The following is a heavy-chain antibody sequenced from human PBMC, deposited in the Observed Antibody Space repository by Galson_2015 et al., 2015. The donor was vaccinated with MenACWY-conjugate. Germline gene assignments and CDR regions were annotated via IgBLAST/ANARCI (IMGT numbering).Heavy chain of an antibody. J-gene: IGHJ5*02. CDR2: IDSGGRT. V-gene: IGHV3-53*01. D-gene: IGHD3-10*01. Sequence: SLRLSCAASGFTVSNLYMTWVRQAPGKGLECVAIIDSGGRTYYSDSVKGRFTISGDNSKNTLDLQMNSLRAEDTAMYYCGRDYGWGRYSWGQGTQVTVSS. CDR3: GRDYGWGRYS. CDR1: GFTVSNLY.